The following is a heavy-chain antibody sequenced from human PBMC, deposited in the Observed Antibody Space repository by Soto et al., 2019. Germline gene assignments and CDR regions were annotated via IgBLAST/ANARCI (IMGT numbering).Heavy chain of an antibody. Sequence: SETLSLTCAVSGGSISSGGYSWSWIRQPPGKGLEWIGYIYHSGSTYYNPSLKSRVTISVDRSKNQFSLKLSSVTAADTAVYYCARAGQLRYVDWSPTGWFYPWGQGALVTVSS. CDR2: IYHSGST. CDR1: GGSISSGGYS. D-gene: IGHD3-9*01. CDR3: ARAGQLRYVDWSPTGWFYP. J-gene: IGHJ5*02. V-gene: IGHV4-30-2*01.